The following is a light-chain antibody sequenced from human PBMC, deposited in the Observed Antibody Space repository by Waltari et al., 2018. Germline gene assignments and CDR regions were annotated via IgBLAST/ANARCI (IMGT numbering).Light chain of an antibody. Sequence: SSELTQDPAVSVALGQTVRITCQGGSLRSYYASWYQQKPGQAPVLVIYGKNNRPSGIPDRFSGSSSGNTASLTITGAQAEDEADYYCNSRDSSGNHLEVFGGGTKLTVL. V-gene: IGLV3-19*01. CDR3: NSRDSSGNHLEV. CDR1: SLRSYY. CDR2: GKN. J-gene: IGLJ2*01.